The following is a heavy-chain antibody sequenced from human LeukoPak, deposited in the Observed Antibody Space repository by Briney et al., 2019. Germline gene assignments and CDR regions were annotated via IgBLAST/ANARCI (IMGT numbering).Heavy chain of an antibody. J-gene: IGHJ4*02. CDR2: VNHSGST. CDR1: GGSFSGYY. CDR3: ARAGYYDSSGLDY. D-gene: IGHD3-22*01. Sequence: SETLSLTCAVYGGSFSGYYWSWIRQPPGKGLEWIGEVNHSGSTNYNPPLKSRVTISVDTSKNQFSLKLSSVTAADTAVYYCARAGYYDSSGLDYWGQGTLVTVSS. V-gene: IGHV4-34*01.